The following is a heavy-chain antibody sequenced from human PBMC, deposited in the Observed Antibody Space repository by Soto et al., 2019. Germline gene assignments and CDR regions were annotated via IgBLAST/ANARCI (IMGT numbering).Heavy chain of an antibody. J-gene: IGHJ5*02. CDR1: GFTFSSYW. CDR3: ACRGYGTSSSCHSRWFDP. Sequence: GGSLRLSCAASGFTFSSYWMSWVRQAPGKGLEWVVNINQDGSEKYYVDSVKGRFTISRDNAKNSLYLQMNSLRAEDTAVYYCACRGYGTSSSCHSRWFDPWGPGTLVTVSS. V-gene: IGHV3-7*01. D-gene: IGHD2-2*01. CDR2: INQDGSEK.